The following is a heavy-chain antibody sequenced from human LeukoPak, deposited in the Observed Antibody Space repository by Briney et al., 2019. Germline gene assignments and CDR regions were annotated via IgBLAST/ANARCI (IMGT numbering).Heavy chain of an antibody. CDR3: ARVSVGEDFWSGYYGY. D-gene: IGHD3-3*01. CDR2: MNPNTGGR. J-gene: IGHJ4*02. CDR1: GYTFTAYY. Sequence: ATVKVSCKASGYTFTAYYFHWVREAPGQGREWMGWMNPNTGGREYAQNFQGRVTMTRDTSISTAYTELSRLRFDDTAVYYCARVSVGEDFWSGYYGYWGQGTLVTVSS. V-gene: IGHV1-2*02.